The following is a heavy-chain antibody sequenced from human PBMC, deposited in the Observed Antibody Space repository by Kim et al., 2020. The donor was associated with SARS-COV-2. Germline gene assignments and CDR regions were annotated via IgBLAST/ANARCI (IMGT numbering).Heavy chain of an antibody. V-gene: IGHV7-4-1*02. CDR3: AMHGGARGGIVAPFRDY. Sequence: ASVKVSCKASGYTFTNYAMNWVRQAPGQGLEWMGWINTNTGNPTYAQGFTGRFVFSLDTSVSTAYLQISSLKAEDTAVYYCAMHGGARGGIVAPFRDYWGQGTLVTVSS. D-gene: IGHD6-13*01. J-gene: IGHJ4*02. CDR2: INTNTGNP. CDR1: GYTFTNYA.